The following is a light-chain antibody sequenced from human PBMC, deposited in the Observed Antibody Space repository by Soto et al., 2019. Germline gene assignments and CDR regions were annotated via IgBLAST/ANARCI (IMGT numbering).Light chain of an antibody. V-gene: IGKV1-17*01. J-gene: IGKJ2*01. CDR3: LQHNTYPYT. CDR2: TAS. Sequence: DIQMTQSPSSLSASVGDRVTITCRASQGIRSDLGWFQQKPGKAPKRLIYTASSLQSGVPSRFSGSGSGTEFSLTISSLQPEDSATYNCLQHNTYPYTFGQGTKLEIK. CDR1: QGIRSD.